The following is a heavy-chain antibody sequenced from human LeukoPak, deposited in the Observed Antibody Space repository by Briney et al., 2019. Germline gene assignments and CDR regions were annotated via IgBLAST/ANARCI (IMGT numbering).Heavy chain of an antibody. CDR1: GYTFTGYY. J-gene: IGHJ6*02. D-gene: IGHD2-2*01. V-gene: IGHV1-2*02. CDR3: ASSRYCSSTSCPYYYYYGTDV. CDR2: INPNSGGT. Sequence: GASVKVSCKASGYTFTGYYMHWVRQAPGQGLEWMGWINPNSGGTNYAQKFQGRVTMTRDTSISTAYMELSRLRSDDTAVYYCASSRYCSSTSCPYYYYYGTDVWGQGTTVTVSS.